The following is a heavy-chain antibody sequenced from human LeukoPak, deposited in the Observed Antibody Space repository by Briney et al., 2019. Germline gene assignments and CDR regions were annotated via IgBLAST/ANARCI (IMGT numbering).Heavy chain of an antibody. J-gene: IGHJ4*02. CDR2: IYPGDSGT. CDR3: ARLGLTGTALYYFEY. CDR1: GYTFGTYC. Sequence: GESLKISCKGSGYTFGTYCIAWVRKMPGKGLEWMGIIYPGDSGTTYSPSFQGQVTISADKSISTAYLQWSSLKASDTAIYFCARLGLTGTALYYFEYWGQGTLVTVSS. D-gene: IGHD1-20*01. V-gene: IGHV5-51*01.